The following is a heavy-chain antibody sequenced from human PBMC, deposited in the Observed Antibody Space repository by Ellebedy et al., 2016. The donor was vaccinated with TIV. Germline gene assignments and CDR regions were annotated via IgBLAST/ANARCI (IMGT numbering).Heavy chain of an antibody. CDR2: ISGSGGST. D-gene: IGHD2-21*02. Sequence: GESLKISXAASGLTSTNNWMHWLRQPPGKGPEWVSAISGSGGSTYYVDSVKGRFTISRDNSKNTLHLQMNSLRAEDTAVYYCAKDAGAGGDCCAIDYWGQGTLVIVSS. CDR3: AKDAGAGGDCCAIDY. J-gene: IGHJ4*02. V-gene: IGHV3-23*01. CDR1: GLTSTNNW.